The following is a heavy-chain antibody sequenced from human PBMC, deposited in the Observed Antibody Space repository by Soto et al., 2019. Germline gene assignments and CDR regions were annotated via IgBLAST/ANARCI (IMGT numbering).Heavy chain of an antibody. J-gene: IGHJ4*02. V-gene: IGHV4-34*01. CDR2: INHSGST. Sequence: SETLSLTCAVYGGSFSGYYWSWIRQPPGKGLEWIGEINHSGSTNYIPSLKSRVAISVDTSKNQFSLKLSSVTAADTAVYYCSRGTLAFITIFGVVTAPDFDYWGQGTLVTAPQ. CDR3: SRGTLAFITIFGVVTAPDFDY. CDR1: GGSFSGYY. D-gene: IGHD3-3*01.